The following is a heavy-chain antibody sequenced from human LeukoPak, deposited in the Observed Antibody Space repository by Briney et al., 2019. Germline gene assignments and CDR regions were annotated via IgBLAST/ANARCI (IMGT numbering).Heavy chain of an antibody. CDR3: AKIGPGDAFDI. CDR1: GFTFSSYG. Sequence: PGGSLRLSCAASGFTFSSYGMNWVRQAPGKGLEWVSYISDSSSTIYYADSVKGRLTISRDNAKNSLYLQMNSLRAEDTALYYCAKIGPGDAFDIWGQGTMVTVSS. CDR2: ISDSSSTI. J-gene: IGHJ3*02. V-gene: IGHV3-48*03.